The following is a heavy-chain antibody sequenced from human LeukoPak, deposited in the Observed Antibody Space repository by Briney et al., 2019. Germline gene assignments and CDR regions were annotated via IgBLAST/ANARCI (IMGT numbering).Heavy chain of an antibody. CDR1: GFTFVDYA. D-gene: IGHD6-6*01. J-gene: IGHJ6*02. V-gene: IGHV3-49*04. Sequence: GGSLRLSCTASGFTFVDYAMSWVRHAPGKGLEWVGFIRSKAYGGTTEYAASVKGRFTISRDDSKSIAYLQMNSLKTEDTAVYYCTASARPKTYYYYGMDVWGQGTTVTVSS. CDR2: IRSKAYGGTT. CDR3: TASARPKTYYYYGMDV.